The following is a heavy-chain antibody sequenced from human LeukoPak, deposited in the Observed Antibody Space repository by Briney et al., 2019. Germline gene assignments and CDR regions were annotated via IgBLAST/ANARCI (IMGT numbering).Heavy chain of an antibody. CDR3: ARGGSYYYYGMDV. CDR1: GGTFSSYA. V-gene: IGHV1-69*13. CDR2: IIPIFGTA. Sequence: PMASVKVSCKASGGTFSSYAISWVRQAPGQGLEWMGGIIPIFGTANYAQKFQGRVTITADESTSTAYMELSSLRSEDTAVYYCARGGSYYYYGMDVWGQGTTVTVSS. J-gene: IGHJ6*02. D-gene: IGHD1-14*01.